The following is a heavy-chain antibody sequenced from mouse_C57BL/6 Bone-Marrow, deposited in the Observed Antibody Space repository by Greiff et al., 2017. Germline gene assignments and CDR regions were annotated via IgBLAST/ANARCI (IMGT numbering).Heavy chain of an antibody. CDR3: AAGEGFAY. CDR1: GYTITSYG. V-gene: IGHV1-58*01. CDR2: IYIGNGYT. Sequence: VQLQQSGAELVRPGSSVKMSCKTSGYTITSYGINWVKQRPGQGLEWIGYIYIGNGYTEYNAKFKGKATLTSDTSSSTAYMQLSSLASEDSAIYFCAAGEGFAYWGQGTLVTVSA. J-gene: IGHJ3*01.